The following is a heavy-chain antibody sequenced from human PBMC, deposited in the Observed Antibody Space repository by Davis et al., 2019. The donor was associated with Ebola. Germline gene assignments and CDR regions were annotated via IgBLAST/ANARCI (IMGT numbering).Heavy chain of an antibody. J-gene: IGHJ4*02. Sequence: SVKVSCKASGGTFSSYTISWVRQAPGQGLEWMGRIIPILGIANYAQKFQGRVTMTRDTSTSTVYMELSSLRSEDTAVYYCARDREDYFDYWGQGTLVTVSS. CDR2: IIPILGIA. D-gene: IGHD1-26*01. CDR3: ARDREDYFDY. CDR1: GGTFSSYT. V-gene: IGHV1-69*04.